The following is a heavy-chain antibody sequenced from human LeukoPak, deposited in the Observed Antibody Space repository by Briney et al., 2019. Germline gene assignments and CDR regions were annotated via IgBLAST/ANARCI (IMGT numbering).Heavy chain of an antibody. Sequence: AASVKVSCKASGYTFTSYGISWVRQAPGQGLEWMGGIIPIFGTANYAQKFQGRVTITTDESTSTAYMELSSLRSEDTAVYYCARDWGADGFFDYWGQGTLVTVSS. D-gene: IGHD3-16*01. CDR3: ARDWGADGFFDY. CDR1: GYTFTSYG. V-gene: IGHV1-69*05. J-gene: IGHJ4*02. CDR2: IIPIFGTA.